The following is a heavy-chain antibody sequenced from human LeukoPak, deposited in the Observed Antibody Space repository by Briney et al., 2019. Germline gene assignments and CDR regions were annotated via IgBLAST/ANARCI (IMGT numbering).Heavy chain of an antibody. J-gene: IGHJ6*03. CDR1: GGSISSSNW. Sequence: SETLSLTRAVSGGSISSSNWWNWVRQPPGKGLEWIGQIYHSGSTNYNPSLKTRVTISVDKSKSQFSLNLTSVTAADTSVYYCARLNVGIAAASRKSYYYYMDVWGKGTTVTISS. V-gene: IGHV4-4*02. CDR2: IYHSGST. CDR3: ARLNVGIAAASRKSYYYYMDV. D-gene: IGHD6-13*01.